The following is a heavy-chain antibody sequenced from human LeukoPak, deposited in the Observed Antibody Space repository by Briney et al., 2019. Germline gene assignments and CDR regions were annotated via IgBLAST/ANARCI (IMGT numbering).Heavy chain of an antibody. J-gene: IGHJ3*02. CDR2: IYYSGST. Sequence: SETLSLTCTVSGGSISSYYWSWIRHPPGKGLEWIGYIYYSGSTNYNPSLKSRVTISVDTSKNQFSLKLSSVTAADTAVYYCARVLLPTSAFDIWGQGTMVTVSS. V-gene: IGHV4-59*01. CDR1: GGSISSYY. CDR3: ARVLLPTSAFDI.